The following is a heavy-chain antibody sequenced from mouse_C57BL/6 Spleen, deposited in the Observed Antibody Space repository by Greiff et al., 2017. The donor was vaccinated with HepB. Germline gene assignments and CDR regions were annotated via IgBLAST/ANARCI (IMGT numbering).Heavy chain of an antibody. CDR1: GYTFTDYY. D-gene: IGHD3-1*01. J-gene: IGHJ1*03. V-gene: IGHV1-26*01. CDR2: INPNNGGT. CDR3: ARTGDYWYFDV. Sequence: VQLQQSGPELVKPGASVKISCKASGYTFTDYYMNWVKQSHGKSLEWIGDINPNNGGTSYNQKFKGKATLTVDKSSSTAYMALRSLTSEDSAVYYCARTGDYWYFDVWGTGTTVTVSS.